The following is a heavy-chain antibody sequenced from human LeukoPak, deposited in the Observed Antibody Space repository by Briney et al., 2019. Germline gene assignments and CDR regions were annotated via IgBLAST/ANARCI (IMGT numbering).Heavy chain of an antibody. Sequence: GGSLRLSCAASGFTFSSYAMSWVRQAPGKGLEWVSAISGSGGSTYYADSVKGRFTISRDNSKNTLYLQMNSLRAEDTAVYYCAKGIHRITIFGVVADYWGQGTLVTVSS. V-gene: IGHV3-23*01. CDR2: ISGSGGST. J-gene: IGHJ4*02. D-gene: IGHD3-3*01. CDR1: GFTFSSYA. CDR3: AKGIHRITIFGVVADY.